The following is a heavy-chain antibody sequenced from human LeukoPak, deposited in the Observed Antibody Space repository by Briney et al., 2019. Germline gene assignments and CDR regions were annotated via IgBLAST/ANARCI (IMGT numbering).Heavy chain of an antibody. J-gene: IGHJ4*02. Sequence: ASVKVSCKASGGTFSNYAINWVRQAPGQGLEWMGGIIPIVGKANYAQKFQGRVTITADESTRTAYMELSSLRSEDTAVYYCARGWLAETTVVTPYNYWGRGTLVGVSS. CDR3: ARGWLAETTVVTPYNY. CDR2: IIPIVGKA. CDR1: GGTFSNYA. D-gene: IGHD4-23*01. V-gene: IGHV1-69*13.